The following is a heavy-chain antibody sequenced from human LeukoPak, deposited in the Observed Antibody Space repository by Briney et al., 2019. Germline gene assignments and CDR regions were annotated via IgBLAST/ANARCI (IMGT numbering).Heavy chain of an antibody. J-gene: IGHJ4*02. V-gene: IGHV3-21*01. Sequence: GGSLRLSCAASGSTFSSYSMNWVRQAPGKGLEWVSSISSSSSYIYYADSVKGRFTISRDNAKNSLYLQMNSLRAEDTAVYYCARDSGNYYDSSGYYYPHFDYWGQGTLVTVSS. CDR2: ISSSSSYI. D-gene: IGHD3-22*01. CDR1: GSTFSSYS. CDR3: ARDSGNYYDSSGYYYPHFDY.